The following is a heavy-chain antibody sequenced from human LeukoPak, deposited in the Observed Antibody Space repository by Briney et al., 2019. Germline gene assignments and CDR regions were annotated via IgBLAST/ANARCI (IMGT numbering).Heavy chain of an antibody. D-gene: IGHD4-17*01. J-gene: IGHJ4*02. V-gene: IGHV1-2*02. CDR2: INPNSGGT. Sequence: ASVKVSCKASGYTFTGYYMHWVRQAPGQGLEWMGWINPNSGGTNYAQKFQGRVTMTRDTSISTACMELSRLRSDDTAVYYCARLLTTVTFQDYWGQGTLVTVSS. CDR1: GYTFTGYY. CDR3: ARLLTTVTFQDY.